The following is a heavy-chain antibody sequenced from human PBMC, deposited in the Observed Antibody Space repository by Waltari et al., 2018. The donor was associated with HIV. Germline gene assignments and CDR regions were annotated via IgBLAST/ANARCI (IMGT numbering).Heavy chain of an antibody. Sequence: EVQLLESGVGLVQPGVSLRLSCASSRFTFVSSVMIWVRQAPGKGLEWVSAISGSGGSTYYADSVKGRFTISRDNSKNTLYLQMNSLRAEDTAVYYCAKDRGSGWAFDYWGQGTLVTVSS. D-gene: IGHD6-19*01. V-gene: IGHV3-23*01. CDR3: AKDRGSGWAFDY. CDR1: RFTFVSSV. CDR2: ISGSGGST. J-gene: IGHJ4*02.